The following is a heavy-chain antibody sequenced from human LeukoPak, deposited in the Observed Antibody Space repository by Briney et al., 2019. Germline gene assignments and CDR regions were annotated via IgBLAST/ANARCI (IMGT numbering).Heavy chain of an antibody. CDR3: ARGFDGVHFDY. CDR1: GFSVSTNY. CDR2: IDSGDRT. J-gene: IGHJ4*02. Sequence: GGSLRLSCAASGFSVSTNYMSWVRQAPGKGLEWVSVIDSGDRTYYADSVKGRFTISRDNSKNTIYLQMKSLRAEDTAVYYCARGFDGVHFDYWGQGTLVTVSS. D-gene: IGHD2-8*01. V-gene: IGHV3-53*01.